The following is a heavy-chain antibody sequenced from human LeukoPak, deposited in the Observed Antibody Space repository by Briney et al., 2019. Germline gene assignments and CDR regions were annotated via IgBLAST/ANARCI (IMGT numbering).Heavy chain of an antibody. CDR1: GYTFTGYY. CDR3: ARDLRRVAVAYY. CDR2: INPNSGGT. J-gene: IGHJ4*02. D-gene: IGHD6-19*01. Sequence: EASVTVSCTASGYTFTGYYMHWVRQAPGQGLEWMGRINPNSGGTNYAQKFQGRVTMTRDTSISTAYMELSRLRSDDTAVYYCARDLRRVAVAYYWGQGTLVTVSS. V-gene: IGHV1-2*06.